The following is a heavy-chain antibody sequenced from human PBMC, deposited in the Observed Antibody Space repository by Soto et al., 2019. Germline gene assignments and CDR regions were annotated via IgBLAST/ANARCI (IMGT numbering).Heavy chain of an antibody. Sequence: QLQLQESGPGLVKPSETLSLTCTVSGGSISSSSYYWGWIRQPPGKGLEWIGSIYYSGSTYYNPSLQSRVTISVDTSKNQFSLKLSSVTAADTAVYYCARDEYDFWSGYYSGYFDYWGQGTLVSVSS. CDR1: GGSISSSSYY. D-gene: IGHD3-3*01. CDR2: IYYSGST. J-gene: IGHJ4*02. CDR3: ARDEYDFWSGYYSGYFDY. V-gene: IGHV4-39*02.